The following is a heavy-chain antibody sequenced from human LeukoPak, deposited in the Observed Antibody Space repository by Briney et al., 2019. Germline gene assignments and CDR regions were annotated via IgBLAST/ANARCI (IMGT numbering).Heavy chain of an antibody. D-gene: IGHD3-22*01. CDR3: ARCTKTYDSSGPKRTYYFDY. CDR1: GFTFSSYS. CDR2: ISSSSSTI. J-gene: IGHJ4*02. V-gene: IGHV3-48*01. Sequence: PGGSLRLSCAASGFTFSSYSMNWVRQAPGKGLEWVSYISSSSSTIYYADSVKGRFTISRDNAKNSLYLQMNSLRAEDTAVYYCARCTKTYDSSGPKRTYYFDYWGQGTLVTVSS.